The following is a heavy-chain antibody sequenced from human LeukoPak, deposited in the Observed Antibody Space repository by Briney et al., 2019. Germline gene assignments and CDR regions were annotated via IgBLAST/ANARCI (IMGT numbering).Heavy chain of an antibody. D-gene: IGHD6-6*01. CDR2: IYYSGSS. CDR3: AGTESSSPKKYYYYYMDV. J-gene: IGHJ6*03. Sequence: PSETLSLTCSVSGGSISSSSSYWGWIRQPPGKGLEWIGSIYYSGSSFDNPALKSRVTISVDTSKNQFSLKLSSVTAADTAVYYCAGTESSSPKKYYYYYMDVWGKGTTVTVSS. V-gene: IGHV4-39*01. CDR1: GGSISSSSSY.